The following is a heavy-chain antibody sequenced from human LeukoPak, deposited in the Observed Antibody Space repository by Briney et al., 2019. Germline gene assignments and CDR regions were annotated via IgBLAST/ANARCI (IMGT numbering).Heavy chain of an antibody. D-gene: IGHD2-2*01. V-gene: IGHV4-4*07. CDR1: GGSTSGSY. CDR3: AREGRYCSTNSCYYYMDV. J-gene: IGHJ6*03. Sequence: SETLSLTCTVSGGSTSGSYWSWVRQPAGKGLEWIGRIYTSGSTNYNPSLQSRVTMSVDTSKNQLSLKLRSVTAADTAVYYCAREGRYCSTNSCYYYMDVWGKGTTVTVSS. CDR2: IYTSGST.